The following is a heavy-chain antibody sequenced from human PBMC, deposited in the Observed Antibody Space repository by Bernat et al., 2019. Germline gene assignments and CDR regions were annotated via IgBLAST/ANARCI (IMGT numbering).Heavy chain of an antibody. D-gene: IGHD2-2*01. J-gene: IGHJ4*02. CDR1: GVTFSSYG. CDR3: AKESNYCSSTSCPFDY. Sequence: VQLVESGGGVVQPGRSLRLSCAASGVTFSSYGMHWVRQAPGKGLEWVSAISGSGGSTYYADSVKGRFTISRHTSTNTLSLQMNSLRAEDTAVYYCAKESNYCSSTSCPFDYWGQGTLVTVSS. V-gene: IGHV3-23*04. CDR2: ISGSGGST.